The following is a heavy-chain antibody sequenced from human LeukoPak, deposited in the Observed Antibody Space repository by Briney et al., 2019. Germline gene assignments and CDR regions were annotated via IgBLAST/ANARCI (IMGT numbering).Heavy chain of an antibody. CDR2: IYYSGST. V-gene: IGHV4-59*01. CDR1: GGSISSYY. Sequence: PSETLSLTCTVSGGSISSYYWSWIRQPPGKGLEWIGYIYYSGSTNYNPSLKSRVTISVDTSKNQFSLKLSSVTAADTAVYYCASSKYCSSTSCYSKNYYYYYMDVWGKGTTVTVSS. CDR3: ASSKYCSSTSCYSKNYYYYYMDV. D-gene: IGHD2-2*01. J-gene: IGHJ6*03.